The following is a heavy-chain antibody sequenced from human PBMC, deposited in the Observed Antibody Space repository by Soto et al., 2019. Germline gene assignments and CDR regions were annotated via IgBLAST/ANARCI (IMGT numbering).Heavy chain of an antibody. CDR1: GYTFTGYY. D-gene: IGHD3-3*01. Sequence: ASVKVSCKASGYTFTGYYMHWVRQAPGQGLEWMGWINPNSGGTNYAQKFQGRVTMTRDTSISTAYMELSRLRSDDTAVYYCAKESFYDFWTPGPWGQGTLVTVSS. V-gene: IGHV1-2*02. CDR2: INPNSGGT. CDR3: AKESFYDFWTPGP. J-gene: IGHJ5*02.